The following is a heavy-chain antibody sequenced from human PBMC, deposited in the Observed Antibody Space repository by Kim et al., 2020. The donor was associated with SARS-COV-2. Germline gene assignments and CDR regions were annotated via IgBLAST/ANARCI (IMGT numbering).Heavy chain of an antibody. CDR3: AERGYYDSSGYFDY. V-gene: IGHV1-69*13. Sequence: SVKVSCKASGGTFSSYAISWVRQAPGQGLEWMGGIIPIFGIANYAQKFQGRVTITADESTSTAYMELSSLRSEDTAVYYCAERGYYDSSGYFDYWGQGTLVTVSS. J-gene: IGHJ4*02. CDR1: GGTFSSYA. CDR2: IIPIFGIA. D-gene: IGHD3-22*01.